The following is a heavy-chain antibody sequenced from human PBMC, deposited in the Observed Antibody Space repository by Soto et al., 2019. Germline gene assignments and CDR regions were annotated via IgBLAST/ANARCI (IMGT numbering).Heavy chain of an antibody. Sequence: VQLVESGGGLVQPGGSLRLSCAASGFTFSSAWMSWVRQAPGKGLEWVGRFKSKGDGGAADYPAPVKGRFTISRDESKNTVYLQMNSLNTEDTAVYFCNTEMRHTSGWYGAFDIWGQGTTVTVSS. J-gene: IGHJ3*02. D-gene: IGHD6-19*01. CDR2: FKSKGDGGAA. CDR3: NTEMRHTSGWYGAFDI. CDR1: GFTFSSAW. V-gene: IGHV3-15*01.